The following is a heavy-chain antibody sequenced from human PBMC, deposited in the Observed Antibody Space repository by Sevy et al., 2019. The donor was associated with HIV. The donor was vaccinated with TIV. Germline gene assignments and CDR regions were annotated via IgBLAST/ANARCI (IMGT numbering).Heavy chain of an antibody. CDR1: GGSISSGGYP. V-gene: IGHV4-30-2*01. D-gene: IGHD1-1*01. CDR2: IYHSGST. Sequence: SETLSLTCAVSGGSISSGGYPWSWIRQPPGKGLEWIGYIYHSGSTYYNPSLKSRLTISVDRSKNQFSLNLSSVTAADTAVYYCARVATGTHHNNWFDPWGQGTLVTVSS. J-gene: IGHJ5*02. CDR3: ARVATGTHHNNWFDP.